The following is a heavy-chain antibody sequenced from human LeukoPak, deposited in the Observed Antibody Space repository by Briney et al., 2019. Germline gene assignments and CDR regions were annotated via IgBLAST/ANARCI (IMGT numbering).Heavy chain of an antibody. CDR3: ARGETYYYGSGSPLYYYGMDV. Sequence: PGGSLRLSCAASGFTFSSYGMHWVRQAPGKGLEWVAVISYDGSNKYYADSVKGRFTISRDNSKNTLYLQMNSLRAEDTAVYYCARGETYYYGSGSPLYYYGMDVWGQGTTVTVSS. CDR2: ISYDGSNK. CDR1: GFTFSSYG. V-gene: IGHV3-30*03. D-gene: IGHD3-10*01. J-gene: IGHJ6*02.